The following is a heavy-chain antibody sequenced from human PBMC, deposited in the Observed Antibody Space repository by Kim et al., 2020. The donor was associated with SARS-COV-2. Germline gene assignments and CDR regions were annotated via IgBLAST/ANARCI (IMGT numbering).Heavy chain of an antibody. J-gene: IGHJ6*01. CDR2: IHHSGNT. D-gene: IGHD6-19*01. CDR3: SRDNSGWDNGYFYYYGLDV. CDR1: GGSISNYY. V-gene: IGHV4-59*01. Sequence: SETLSLTCTVSGGSISNYYWSWIRQPPGKGLEWIGYIHHSGNTNYNPSLNSRVTMSVDTSKNQFSLNLSSVTAADTAVYFCSRDNSGWDNGYFYYYGLDVWGQGDPVTV.